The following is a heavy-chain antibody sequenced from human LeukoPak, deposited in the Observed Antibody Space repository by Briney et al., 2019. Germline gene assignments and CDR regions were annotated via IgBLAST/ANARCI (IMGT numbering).Heavy chain of an antibody. D-gene: IGHD6-19*01. CDR1: GFTFSSYA. CDR3: ARGGQQWLVRPFDY. Sequence: GGSLRLSCAASGFTFSSYAMHWVRQAPGKGLEWVAVISYDGSNKYHADSVKGRFTISRDNSKNTLYLQMNSLRAEDTAVYYCARGGQQWLVRPFDYWGQGTLVTVSS. V-gene: IGHV3-30-3*01. CDR2: ISYDGSNK. J-gene: IGHJ4*02.